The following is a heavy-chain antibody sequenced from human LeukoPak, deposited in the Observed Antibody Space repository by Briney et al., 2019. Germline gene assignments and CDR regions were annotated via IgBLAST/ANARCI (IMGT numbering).Heavy chain of an antibody. CDR3: ARGGYSYGGDHDAFDI. J-gene: IGHJ3*02. D-gene: IGHD5-18*01. CDR1: GYTFTGYY. Sequence: ASVKVSCKASGYTFTGYYMHWVRQAPGQGLEWMGWINPNSGGTNYAQKFQGRVTMTRDTSISTAYMELSRLRSDDTAVYYCARGGYSYGGDHDAFDIWGQGTMVTVSS. CDR2: INPNSGGT. V-gene: IGHV1-2*02.